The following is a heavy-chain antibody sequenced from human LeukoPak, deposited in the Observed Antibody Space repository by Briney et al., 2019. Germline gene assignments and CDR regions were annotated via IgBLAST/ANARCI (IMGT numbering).Heavy chain of an antibody. CDR3: ARYLSWGYHDY. J-gene: IGHJ4*02. V-gene: IGHV3-74*01. D-gene: IGHD7-27*01. CDR2: INSDGSST. CDR1: GFTFSSYW. Sequence: GGSLRLSCAVSGFTFSSYWMHWVRQAPGKGLVWVSRINSDGSSTSYADSVKGRFTISRDNAKNTLYLQMNSLRAEDTAVYYCARYLSWGYHDYWGQGTLVTVSS.